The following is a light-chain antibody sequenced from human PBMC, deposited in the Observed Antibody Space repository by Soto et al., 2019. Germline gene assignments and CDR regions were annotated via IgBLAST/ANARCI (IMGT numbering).Light chain of an antibody. CDR2: INN. Sequence: QSVLTQPPSASGTPGQRVTISCSGSSSKIGSNTVNWYQQLPGTAPKLLIYINNHRPSGVPDRFSGSKSGTSASLAISVLRSQAEADYYCATWDDSLNGPVFGGGTQLTVL. J-gene: IGLJ7*01. CDR3: ATWDDSLNGPV. V-gene: IGLV1-44*01. CDR1: SSKIGSNT.